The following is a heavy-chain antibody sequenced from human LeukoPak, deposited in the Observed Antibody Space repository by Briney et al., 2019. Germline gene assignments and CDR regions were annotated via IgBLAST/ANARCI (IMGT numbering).Heavy chain of an antibody. V-gene: IGHV4-39*01. CDR3: ASLAGSCLDF. J-gene: IGHJ4*02. CDR2: IYYSGTT. Sequence: KPSETLSLTCTVSGGSISSSSYYWGWIRQPPGKGLEWIGNIYYSGTTNYNPSLSSRVTMSVDTSKNQFSLKLRSVAAADTAVYYCASLAGSCLDFWGQGTLVTVS. D-gene: IGHD6-19*01. CDR1: GGSISSSSYY.